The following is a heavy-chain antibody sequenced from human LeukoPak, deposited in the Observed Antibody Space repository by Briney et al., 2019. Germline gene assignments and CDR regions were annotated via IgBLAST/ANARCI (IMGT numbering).Heavy chain of an antibody. CDR3: ARDNCSSTSCYSYYYYGMDV. V-gene: IGHV1-18*01. Sequence: GASVKVSCKVSGYTFTSYGISWVRQAPGQGLEWMGWISAYNGNTNYAQKLQGRVTMTTDTSTSTAYMELRSLRSDDTAVYYCARDNCSSTSCYSYYYYGMDVWGQGTTVTVSS. CDR2: ISAYNGNT. J-gene: IGHJ6*02. CDR1: GYTFTSYG. D-gene: IGHD2-2*01.